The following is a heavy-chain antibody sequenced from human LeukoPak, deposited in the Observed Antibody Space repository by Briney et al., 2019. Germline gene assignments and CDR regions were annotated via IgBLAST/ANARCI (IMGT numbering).Heavy chain of an antibody. J-gene: IGHJ6*03. CDR1: GGSISSGGYY. CDR2: IYYSGST. V-gene: IGHV4-61*08. CDR3: ARVRSPEFYDFWSGYYLLDYYYYMDV. D-gene: IGHD3-3*01. Sequence: PSQTLSLTCTVSGGSISSGGYYWSWIRQPPGKGLEWIGYIYYSGSTDYNPSLKSRVTISVDTSKNQFSLKLSSVTAADTAVYYCARVRSPEFYDFWSGYYLLDYYYYMDVWGKGTTVTVSS.